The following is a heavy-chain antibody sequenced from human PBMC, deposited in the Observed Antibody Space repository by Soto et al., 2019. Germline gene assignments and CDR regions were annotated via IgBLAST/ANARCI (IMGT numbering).Heavy chain of an antibody. CDR1: GYTFTSYG. V-gene: IGHV1-18*01. D-gene: IGHD3-3*01. CDR2: ISAYNGNT. Sequence: ASGKVSSKASGYTFTSYGISWVRQAPGQGLEWMGWISAYNGNTNYAQKLQGRVTMTTDTSTSTAYMELRSLRSDDTAVYYCARARYYDFWSGSLIYYYMDVWGKGTTVTVSS. J-gene: IGHJ6*03. CDR3: ARARYYDFWSGSLIYYYMDV.